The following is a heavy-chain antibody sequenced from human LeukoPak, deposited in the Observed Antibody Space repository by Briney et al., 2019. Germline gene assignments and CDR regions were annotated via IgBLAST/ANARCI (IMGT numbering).Heavy chain of an antibody. CDR2: IKSDGSSI. CDR3: ARDLDYGGRSNFDH. D-gene: IGHD4-23*01. J-gene: IGHJ4*02. Sequence: PGGSLRLSCAASGFTFSTYWMHWVRQAPGKGLVWVSRIKSDGSSIMYADSARGRLTISRDNAKNTLYLQMNSLRAEDTAVYYCARDLDYGGRSNFDHWGQGTLVTVSS. CDR1: GFTFSTYW. V-gene: IGHV3-74*03.